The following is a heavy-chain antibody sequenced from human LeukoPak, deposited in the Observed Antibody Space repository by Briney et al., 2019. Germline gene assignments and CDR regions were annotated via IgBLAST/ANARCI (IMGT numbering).Heavy chain of an antibody. V-gene: IGHV3-7*05. Sequence: SGGSLRLSCAGSGITLSTYWMSWIRQAPGKGLEWVGNIKQDGREKYFVDSLRGRFTISRDNAKNSLFLQMNSLRAEDTAVYYCARDQGAFDMWGQGTMVTVSS. CDR3: ARDQGAFDM. CDR1: GITLSTYW. CDR2: IKQDGREK. J-gene: IGHJ3*02.